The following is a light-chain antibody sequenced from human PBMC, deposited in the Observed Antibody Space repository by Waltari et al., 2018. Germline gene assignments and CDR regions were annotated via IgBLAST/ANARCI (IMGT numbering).Light chain of an antibody. CDR3: VLYMGGGINV. Sequence: QTVVTQEPSFSVSPGGTVTLTCGLNSGSVSTNHYPTWYHQIPGQTPRTLIYSTNTRSPGVPDRFSGSILGDKAALTITGAQADDESDYYCVLYMGGGINVFGSGTKVTVL. CDR2: STN. CDR1: SGSVSTNHY. J-gene: IGLJ6*01. V-gene: IGLV8-61*01.